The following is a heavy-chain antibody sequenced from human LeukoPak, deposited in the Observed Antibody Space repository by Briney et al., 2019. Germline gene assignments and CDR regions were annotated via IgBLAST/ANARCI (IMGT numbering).Heavy chain of an antibody. CDR2: INHAGTT. J-gene: IGHJ4*02. V-gene: IGHV4-34*01. CDR1: DGSFTGYH. Sequence: SETLSLTCTVYDGSFTGYHWSWLRQPPGKGLEWIGEINHAGTTKYNPSLKSRVTISMDTSKNEFSLKLTSATAADTAIYYCPRHRLTDGLMDWGQGTLVTVSS. CDR3: PRHRLTDGLMD. D-gene: IGHD3-9*01.